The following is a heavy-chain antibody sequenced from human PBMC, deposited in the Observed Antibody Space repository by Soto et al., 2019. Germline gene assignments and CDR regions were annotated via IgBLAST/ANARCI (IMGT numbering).Heavy chain of an antibody. Sequence: QGQLVQSGAEVKNPGASVKVSCKASGYTFTSYGISWVRQAPGQGLEWMGWISAKKGNTKYAQKFQGRVTMTTDTSTSTDYMELRSLRSDDTAVYYCAREILSPDFYFHGMDVWGQGTTVTVSS. V-gene: IGHV1-18*04. D-gene: IGHD2-15*01. J-gene: IGHJ6*02. CDR3: AREILSPDFYFHGMDV. CDR1: GYTFTSYG. CDR2: ISAKKGNT.